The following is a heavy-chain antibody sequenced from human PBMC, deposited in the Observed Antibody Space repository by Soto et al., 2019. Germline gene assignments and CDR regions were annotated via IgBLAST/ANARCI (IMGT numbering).Heavy chain of an antibody. D-gene: IGHD2-15*01. J-gene: IGHJ4*02. V-gene: IGHV6-1*01. Sequence: SQTLSLTCAISGDSVSSNSAAWNWIRQSTSRGLEWLGRTYYRSKWYSEYAVSVRSRITINPDTSKNQFSLQLRSVTTEDTAVYYCARGRHSTSVETVQTAPLSYWGLGTLVTVSS. CDR3: ARGRHSTSVETVQTAPLSY. CDR2: TYYRSKWYS. CDR1: GDSVSSNSAA.